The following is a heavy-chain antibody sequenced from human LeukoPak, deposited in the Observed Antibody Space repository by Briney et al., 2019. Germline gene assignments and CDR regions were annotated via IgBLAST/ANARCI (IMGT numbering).Heavy chain of an antibody. CDR1: RFTLDHYA. V-gene: IGHV3-43*02. CDR2: ISVDGGST. D-gene: IGHD2-8*02. Sequence: GGALRDSCVASRFTLDHYAMHWVRPAPGKGLEWVSLISVDGGSTYYADSLKGRFTISRDNSKNSLYLQMNRLRTEDTALYYCAKDSSGGVWQNWGQGTLVTVSS. CDR3: AKDSSGGVWQN. J-gene: IGHJ4*02.